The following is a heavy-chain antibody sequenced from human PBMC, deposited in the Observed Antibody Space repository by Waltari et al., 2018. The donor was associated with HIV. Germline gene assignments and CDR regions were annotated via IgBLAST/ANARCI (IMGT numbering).Heavy chain of an antibody. Sequence: QLQLQESRPGLVKPSETLSLTCIVSGGSISSSSYYWVWLRQSPGKGLEWIGSFYYSGSTYYNQSHKSRITISVDTSKNQFSLKLSSVTAADTAVYYCASYDSSGYYARYWNWFDPWGQGTLVTVSS. J-gene: IGHJ5*02. V-gene: IGHV4-39*01. D-gene: IGHD3-22*01. CDR3: ASYDSSGYYARYWNWFDP. CDR2: FYYSGST. CDR1: GGSISSSSYY.